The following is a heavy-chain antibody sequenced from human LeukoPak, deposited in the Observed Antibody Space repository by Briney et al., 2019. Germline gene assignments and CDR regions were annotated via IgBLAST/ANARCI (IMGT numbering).Heavy chain of an antibody. CDR1: GFTFNIHG. Sequence: GGSLRLSCVASGFTFNIHGMHWVRQAPNKGLEWVAVISHDGNHQYYGGSVKGRFAVARDNSKNTLYLQMNSLTVEDTAVYYCAREAQATTVTTYFQHWGQGTLVTVSS. V-gene: IGHV3-30*03. J-gene: IGHJ1*01. D-gene: IGHD4-17*01. CDR3: AREAQATTVTTYFQH. CDR2: ISHDGNHQ.